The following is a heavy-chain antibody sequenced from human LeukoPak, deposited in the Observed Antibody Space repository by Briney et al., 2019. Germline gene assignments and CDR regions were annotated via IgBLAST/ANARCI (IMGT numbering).Heavy chain of an antibody. CDR2: FDPEDGET. CDR3: ATGGYSYGDAPFDY. CDR1: GYTLTELS. Sequence: ASVKVSCKVSGYTLTELSMHWVRQAPGKGLEWMGGFDPEDGETIYAQKIQGRVTMTEDTSTDTAYMELSSLRSEDTAVYYCATGGYSYGDAPFDYWGQGTLVTVSS. V-gene: IGHV1-24*01. J-gene: IGHJ4*02. D-gene: IGHD5-18*01.